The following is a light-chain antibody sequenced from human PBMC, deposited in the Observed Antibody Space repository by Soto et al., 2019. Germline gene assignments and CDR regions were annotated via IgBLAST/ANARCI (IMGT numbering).Light chain of an antibody. V-gene: IGLV2-23*01. J-gene: IGLJ3*02. Sequence: LTQPASVSGSPGQSITISCPGTSSDVGSYNLVSWYQQHPGKAPKLMIYEGSKRPSGVSNRFSGSKSGNTASLTISGLQAEDEADYYCCSYAGSSTWVFGGGTKLTVL. CDR1: SSDVGSYNL. CDR2: EGS. CDR3: CSYAGSSTWV.